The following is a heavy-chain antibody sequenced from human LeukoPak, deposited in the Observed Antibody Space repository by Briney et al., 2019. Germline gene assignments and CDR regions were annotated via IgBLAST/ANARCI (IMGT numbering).Heavy chain of an antibody. CDR2: IWYDGSNK. V-gene: IGHV3-33*01. Sequence: PGRSLRLSCAASGFTFSSYGMHWVRQAPGKGLEWVAVIWYDGSNKYYADSVKGRFTISRDNSKNTLYLQMNSLRAEDTAAYYCAREVDSSGWSLDYWGQGTLVTVSS. CDR3: AREVDSSGWSLDY. D-gene: IGHD6-19*01. J-gene: IGHJ4*02. CDR1: GFTFSSYG.